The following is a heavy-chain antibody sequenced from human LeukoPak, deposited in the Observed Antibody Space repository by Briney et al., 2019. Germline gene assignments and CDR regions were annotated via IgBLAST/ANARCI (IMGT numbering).Heavy chain of an antibody. J-gene: IGHJ4*02. Sequence: GGSQRLSCAATGFRFSSYDMHWVRQAPGKGLEYVSAISSNGGSTYYANSVKGRFTISRDNSKNTLYLQMGSLRAEDMAVYYCARAGDWFNYYFDYWGQGTLVTVSS. V-gene: IGHV3-64*01. CDR1: GFRFSSYD. D-gene: IGHD3/OR15-3a*01. CDR2: ISSNGGST. CDR3: ARAGDWFNYYFDY.